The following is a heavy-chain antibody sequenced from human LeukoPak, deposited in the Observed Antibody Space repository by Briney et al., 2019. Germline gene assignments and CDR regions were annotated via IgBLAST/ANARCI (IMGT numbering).Heavy chain of an antibody. CDR3: ARGRVELLY. J-gene: IGHJ4*02. CDR2: ISHSGST. CDR1: GGSFSGYY. D-gene: IGHD1-7*01. V-gene: IGHV4-34*01. Sequence: PSETLSLTCAVYGGSFSGYYWSWIRQPPGKGLEWIGEISHSGSTNYNPSLKSRVTISVDTSKNQFSLKLSSVTAADTAVYYCARGRVELLYWGQGTLVTVSS.